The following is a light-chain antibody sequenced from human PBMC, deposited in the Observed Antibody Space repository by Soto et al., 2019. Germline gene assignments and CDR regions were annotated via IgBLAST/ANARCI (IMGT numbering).Light chain of an antibody. V-gene: IGLV2-23*02. CDR3: CSYAVSSTYV. Sequence: QSALTQPASVSGSPGQSITISCTGTSSDVGTYHLVSWYQQYPGKAPKLMIYEVSKRPSGVSNRFSGSKSGNTASLTISGLQAEDEADYYCCSYAVSSTYVFGFGTKLTVL. J-gene: IGLJ1*01. CDR1: SSDVGTYHL. CDR2: EVS.